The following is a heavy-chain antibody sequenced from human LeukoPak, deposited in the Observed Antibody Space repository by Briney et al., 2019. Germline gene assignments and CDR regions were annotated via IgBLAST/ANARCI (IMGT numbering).Heavy chain of an antibody. D-gene: IGHD6-13*01. CDR1: GFTFSSYA. CDR3: VKGSSSTWYGDWLDS. CDR2: ISNGGGTT. V-gene: IGHV3-23*01. J-gene: IGHJ5*01. Sequence: PGGSLRPSCAASGFTFSSYAMTWVRQAPGKGLDWVSDISNGGGTTYYADSVKGRFTISRDNSRKTVYLQMNSLRVDDTAIYYCVKGSSSTWYGDWLDSWGQGTLVTVSS.